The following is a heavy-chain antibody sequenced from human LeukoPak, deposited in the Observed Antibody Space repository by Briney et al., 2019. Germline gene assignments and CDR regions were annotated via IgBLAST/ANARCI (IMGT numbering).Heavy chain of an antibody. D-gene: IGHD3-10*01. CDR2: INPYNGNT. V-gene: IGHV1-18*01. CDR1: GYTFNIYG. CDR3: ARERSGYCDY. J-gene: IGHJ4*02. Sequence: GASVKVSCKASGYTFNIYGISWVRQAPGQGLEWMGWINPYNGNTNFAQKFQGRVTMTTDTPTTTAYMELRSLRTDDTAVYYCARERSGYCDYWGQGTLVTVSS.